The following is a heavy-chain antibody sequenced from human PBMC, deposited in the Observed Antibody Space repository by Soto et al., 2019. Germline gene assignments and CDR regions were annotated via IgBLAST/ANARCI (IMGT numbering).Heavy chain of an antibody. CDR1: GGSVSTGHYY. Sequence: SETLSLTCTVSGGSVSTGHYYWSWIREPPGKGLDWIGYIYYSGSTNYNPSLKSRVTVSVATSKNQVALKLSSVTASDTAVYYWARYGTGVAAWYYGMDVWCPGTTVTVSS. CDR2: IYYSGST. V-gene: IGHV4-61*01. CDR3: ARYGTGVAAWYYGMDV. J-gene: IGHJ6*02. D-gene: IGHD2-21*01.